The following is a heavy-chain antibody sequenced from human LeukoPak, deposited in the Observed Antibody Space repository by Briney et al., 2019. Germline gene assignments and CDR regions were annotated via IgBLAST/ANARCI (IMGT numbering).Heavy chain of an antibody. CDR3: SRTGTTDY. CDR2: IYNSGST. D-gene: IGHD1-7*01. Sequence: PSETLSLTCTVSGGSISSFYWSWIRHFPGKGLEWIGYIYNSGSTKYNPSLKSRVTISVDTSKNQFFLKLSSVTAADTAVYYCSRTGTTDYWGQGTLVTVSS. J-gene: IGHJ4*02. V-gene: IGHV4-59*01. CDR1: GGSISSFY.